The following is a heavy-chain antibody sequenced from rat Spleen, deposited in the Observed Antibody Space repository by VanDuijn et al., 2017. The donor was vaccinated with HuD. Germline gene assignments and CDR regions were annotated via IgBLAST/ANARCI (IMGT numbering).Heavy chain of an antibody. Sequence: EVQLVESGVGLVQPGRSLKLSCAASGFTFSASAMAWVRQAPKKGLECVTTLHYDDNNIYYRDSVKGRFTISRDNAKSTINLQMDSLRSEDTSPYYCARHPPLRTYGYFDFWGSGTLVTVSS. D-gene: IGHD3-1*01. CDR3: ARHPPLRTYGYFDF. CDR1: GFTFSASA. V-gene: IGHV5-17*01. CDR2: LHYDDNNI. J-gene: IGHJ1*01.